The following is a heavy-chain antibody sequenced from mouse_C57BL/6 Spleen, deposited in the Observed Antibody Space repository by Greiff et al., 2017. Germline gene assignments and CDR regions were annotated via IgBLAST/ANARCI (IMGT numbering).Heavy chain of an antibody. CDR3: GRDDYRFAY. CDR2: ISYDGSN. CDR1: GYSITSCCY. D-gene: IGHD2-4*01. V-gene: IGHV3-6*01. Sequence: VQLKESGPGLVKPSQSLSLTCSVTGYSITSCCYWNWIRQFPGNKLEWMGYISYDGSNNYNPSLKNRISITRDTSKNQFFLKLNSVTTEDTATYYGGRDDYRFAYWGQGTLVTVSA. J-gene: IGHJ3*01.